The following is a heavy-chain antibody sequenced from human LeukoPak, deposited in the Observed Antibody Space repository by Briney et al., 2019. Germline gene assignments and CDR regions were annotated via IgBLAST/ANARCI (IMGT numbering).Heavy chain of an antibody. CDR3: ARMRVGATSYYYYMDV. J-gene: IGHJ6*03. V-gene: IGHV4-4*07. CDR2: IYTSGST. CDR1: GGSISSYC. D-gene: IGHD1-26*01. Sequence: PSETLSLTCTVSGGSISSYCWSWIRQPAGKGLEWIGRIYTSGSTNYNPSLKSRVTMSVDTSKNQFSLKLSSVTAADTAVYYCARMRVGATSYYYYMDVWGKGTTVTISS.